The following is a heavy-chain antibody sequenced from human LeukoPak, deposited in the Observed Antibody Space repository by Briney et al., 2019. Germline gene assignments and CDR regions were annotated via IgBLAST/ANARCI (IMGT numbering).Heavy chain of an antibody. Sequence: GGSLRLSCAASGFIFRSYTMNWVRQAPGKGLEWVSSISSTSSYIYYADSVKGRFTISRDNAKNSLYLQMNSLRAEDTAVYYCARRSGIAVAGAFDYWGQGTLVTVSS. CDR1: GFIFRSYT. CDR2: ISSTSSYI. D-gene: IGHD6-19*01. V-gene: IGHV3-21*01. CDR3: ARRSGIAVAGAFDY. J-gene: IGHJ4*02.